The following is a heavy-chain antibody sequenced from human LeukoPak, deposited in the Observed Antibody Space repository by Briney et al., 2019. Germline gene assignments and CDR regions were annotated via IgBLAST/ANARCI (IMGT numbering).Heavy chain of an antibody. CDR1: GFTFAGYA. V-gene: IGHV3-23*01. J-gene: IGHJ4*02. Sequence: PGGSLRLSCAASGFTFAGYAMSWVRQAPGKGLEWVSTLIGSGGSTYYADSVKGRFTISRDNSKNTLYVQMNSLRAEDTAIYYCAKDGSALWTIARPYYFDYWGQGTLVTVSS. D-gene: IGHD5-24*01. CDR3: AKDGSALWTIARPYYFDY. CDR2: LIGSGGST.